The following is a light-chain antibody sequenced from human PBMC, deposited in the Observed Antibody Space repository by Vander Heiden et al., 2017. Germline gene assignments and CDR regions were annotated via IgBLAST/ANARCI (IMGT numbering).Light chain of an antibody. Sequence: QSVLTQPSSVSAAPRQRVTISCSGSSSNVGNNAVNWYHQLPGKAPKLLIYYDDLLPSGVSDRFSGSKSGTSASLAISGLQSEDEADYYCAAWDDSLNAVVFGGGTKLTVL. CDR3: AAWDDSLNAVV. CDR2: YDD. J-gene: IGLJ2*01. V-gene: IGLV1-36*01. CDR1: SSNVGNNA.